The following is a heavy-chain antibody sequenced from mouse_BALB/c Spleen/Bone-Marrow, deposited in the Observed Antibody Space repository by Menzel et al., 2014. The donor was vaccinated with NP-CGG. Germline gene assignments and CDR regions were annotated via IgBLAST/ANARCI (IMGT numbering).Heavy chain of an antibody. CDR2: IDPRTGYT. CDR3: ARYWDAY. Sequence: VMLVESGAELAKPGASVKMSCKVSDYTFTTYWVHWVKQRPGQGLEWTGYIDPRTGYTEYNQKFKDKATLTADKSSSTAYMQLSSLTSEDSAVYYRARYWDAYWGQGTLVTVSA. D-gene: IGHD4-1*01. V-gene: IGHV1-7*01. CDR1: DYTFTTYW. J-gene: IGHJ3*01.